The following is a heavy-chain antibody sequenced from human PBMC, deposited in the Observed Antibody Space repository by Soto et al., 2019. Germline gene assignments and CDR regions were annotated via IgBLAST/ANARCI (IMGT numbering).Heavy chain of an antibody. V-gene: IGHV2-5*01. J-gene: IGHJ6*02. CDR2: IYWNDDT. D-gene: IGHD3-10*01. CDR1: GFSLSTCGGG. CDR3: AHRGIKGLDG. Sequence: QITLKESGPTLVKPTQTLTLTCTFSGFSLSTCGGGVAWLRLTPVKGLEWLTLIYWNDDTRYSPSLKIRLTITEDTPKNQVVLTVANMEAVDTATYYCAHRGIKGLDGWGQGTTVTVSS.